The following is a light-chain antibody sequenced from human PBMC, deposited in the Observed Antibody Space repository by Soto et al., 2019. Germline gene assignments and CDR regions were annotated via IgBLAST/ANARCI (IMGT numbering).Light chain of an antibody. V-gene: IGKV1-39*01. CDR3: QQYYSFPRT. CDR1: QNIDNY. CDR2: AAS. J-gene: IGKJ1*01. Sequence: DIQMTQSPSSLSASLGDRVTITCRASQNIDNYLNWYQHKPGKAPELLIYAASTLQSGVPSRFSGSGSGTDFTLTISCLQSEDFATYYCQQYYSFPRTFGQGTKVDIK.